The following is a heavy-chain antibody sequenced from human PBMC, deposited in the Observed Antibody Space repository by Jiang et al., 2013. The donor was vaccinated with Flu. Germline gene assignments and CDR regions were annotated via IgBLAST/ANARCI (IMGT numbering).Heavy chain of an antibody. CDR3: TRDDPYDSSGSSSDAFDI. CDR2: ISGSTVGT. Sequence: WVSGISGSTVGTYYADPVKGRFTXSRDNSKNMLFLQMNSLRAEDTAVYYCTRDDPYDSSGSSSDAFDIWGQGTMVTVSS. V-gene: IGHV3-23*01. J-gene: IGHJ3*02. D-gene: IGHD3-22*01.